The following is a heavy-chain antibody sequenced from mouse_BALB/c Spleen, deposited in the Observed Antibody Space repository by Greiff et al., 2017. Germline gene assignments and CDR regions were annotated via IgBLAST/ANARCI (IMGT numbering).Heavy chain of an antibody. CDR3: ARVYYGSSYGY. J-gene: IGHJ2*01. CDR1: GFNIKDTY. D-gene: IGHD1-1*01. Sequence: VQLQQSGAELVKPGASVKLSCTASGFNIKDTYMHWVKQRPEQGLEWIGRIDPANGNTKYDPKFQGKATITADTSSNTAYLQLSSLTSEDTAVYYCARVYYGSSYGYWGQGTTLTVAS. V-gene: IGHV14-3*02. CDR2: IDPANGNT.